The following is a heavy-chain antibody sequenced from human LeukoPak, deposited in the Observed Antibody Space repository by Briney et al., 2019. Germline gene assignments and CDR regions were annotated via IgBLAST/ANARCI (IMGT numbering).Heavy chain of an antibody. CDR1: GGSISSGGHY. Sequence: PSETLSLTCTVSGGSISSGGHYWSWIRQHPGKGLEWIGYMYYTGSTYSNPSLKSRVTILLDTSKNQFSLKLSSVTAADTAVYYCARAGLGYDILTGYPKPREFAYWGQGILVTVSS. CDR3: ARAGLGYDILTGYPKPREFAY. D-gene: IGHD3-9*01. CDR2: MYYTGST. J-gene: IGHJ4*02. V-gene: IGHV4-31*03.